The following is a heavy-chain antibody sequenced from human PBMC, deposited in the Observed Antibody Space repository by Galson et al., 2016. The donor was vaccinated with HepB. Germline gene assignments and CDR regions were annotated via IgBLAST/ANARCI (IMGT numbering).Heavy chain of an antibody. J-gene: IGHJ4*02. V-gene: IGHV1-2*04. D-gene: IGHD2-15*01. CDR1: GYDFTGYH. Sequence: SVKVSCKASGYDFTGYHMHWVRQAPGQGLEWMGWINPYSGGTNYAQKFQGWVTMTRDTSISTAYMELTSLTSDDTAVYYCAIANDYCSGGNCYFDYWGQGTRVTVSS. CDR3: AIANDYCSGGNCYFDY. CDR2: INPYSGGT.